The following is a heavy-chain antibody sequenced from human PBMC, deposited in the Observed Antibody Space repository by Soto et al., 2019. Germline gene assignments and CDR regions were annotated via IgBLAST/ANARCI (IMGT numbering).Heavy chain of an antibody. D-gene: IGHD1-26*01. J-gene: IGHJ4*02. CDR1: GFTFSSYA. V-gene: IGHV3-23*01. CDR2: ISGSGGST. CDR3: AKKPTGVLYSGSYEGY. Sequence: PGGSLRLSCAASGFTFSSYAMSWVRQAPGKGLEWVSAISGSGGSTYYADSVKGRFTISRDNSKNTLYLQMNSLRAEDTAVYYCAKKPTGVLYSGSYEGYWGQGTLVTVPQ.